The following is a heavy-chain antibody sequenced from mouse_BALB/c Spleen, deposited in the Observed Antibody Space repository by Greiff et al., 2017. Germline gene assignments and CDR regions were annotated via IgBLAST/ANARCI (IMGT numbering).Heavy chain of an antibody. J-gene: IGHJ3*01. CDR1: GFTFSSYT. V-gene: IGHV5-6-4*01. CDR2: ISSGGSYT. CDR3: TRDKEGVFAY. D-gene: IGHD1-3*01. Sequence: DVMLVESGGGLVKPGGSLKLSCAASGFTFSSYTMSWVRQTPEKRLEWVATISSGGSYTYYPDSVKGRFTISRDNAKNTLYLQMSSLKSEDTAMYYCTRDKEGVFAYWGQGTLVTVSA.